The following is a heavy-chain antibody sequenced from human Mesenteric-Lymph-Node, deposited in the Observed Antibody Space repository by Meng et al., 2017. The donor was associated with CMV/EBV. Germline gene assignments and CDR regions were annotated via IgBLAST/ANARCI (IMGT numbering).Heavy chain of an antibody. J-gene: IGHJ5*02. Sequence: SFRTYGISCVRQAPGQGLEWMGGSIPIFGTAKYAQKFQGRVTITTDDSTSTAYMELNSLTSEDTAVYYCAREVGTQNWNDVKWFDPWGQGTLVTVSS. D-gene: IGHD1-1*01. CDR3: AREVGTQNWNDVKWFDP. CDR2: SIPIFGTA. CDR1: SFRTYG. V-gene: IGHV1-69*05.